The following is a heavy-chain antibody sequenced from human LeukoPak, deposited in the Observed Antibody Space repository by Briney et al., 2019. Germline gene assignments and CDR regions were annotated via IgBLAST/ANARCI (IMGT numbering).Heavy chain of an antibody. CDR3: ARGVRWFDP. Sequence: SETLSLTCAVYGGSFSGYEWSWIRQPPGKGLEWIAEINHSGSTNYNPSLKSRVTITVDTSKNQFSLKLSSVTAADTAVYYCARGVRWFDPWGQGTLVTVSS. CDR1: GGSFSGYE. D-gene: IGHD6-6*01. J-gene: IGHJ5*02. V-gene: IGHV4-34*01. CDR2: INHSGST.